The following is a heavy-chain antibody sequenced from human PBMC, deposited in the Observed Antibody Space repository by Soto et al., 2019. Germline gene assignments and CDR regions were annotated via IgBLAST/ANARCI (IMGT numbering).Heavy chain of an antibody. CDR3: ARGYCSSTSCYPDFTDGGDP. Sequence: PSETLSLTCAVYCGSFSGYYWSWIRQPPGKGLEWIGEINHSGSTNYNPSLKSRVTISVDTSKNQFSLKLSSVTAADTAVYYCARGYCSSTSCYPDFTDGGDPWGQGTLVNVCS. CDR1: CGSFSGYY. J-gene: IGHJ5*02. CDR2: INHSGST. D-gene: IGHD2-2*01. V-gene: IGHV4-34*01.